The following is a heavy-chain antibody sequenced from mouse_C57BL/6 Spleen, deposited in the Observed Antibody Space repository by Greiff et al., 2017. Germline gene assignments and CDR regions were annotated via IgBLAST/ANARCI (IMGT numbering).Heavy chain of an antibody. CDR3: ARLTTDFDD. CDR2: IDPSVSYT. V-gene: IGHV1-59*01. CDR1: GYTFTSYW. Sequence: QVQLKQPGAELVKPGASVKLSCKASGYTFTSYWMHWVKQRPGQGLEWIGVIDPSVSYTNYIQKFKGKATLPVDTSSSTAYMQLSSLTSEDSAVYYCARLTTDFDDWGQGTTLTVSS. J-gene: IGHJ2*01. D-gene: IGHD1-1*01.